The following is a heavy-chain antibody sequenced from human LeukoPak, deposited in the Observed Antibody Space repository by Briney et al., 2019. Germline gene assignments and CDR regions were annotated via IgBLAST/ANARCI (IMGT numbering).Heavy chain of an antibody. CDR3: ARDYGDYSWFDP. V-gene: IGHV5-10-1*01. CDR2: IDPSDSYT. J-gene: IGHJ5*02. CDR1: GYSFTSYW. D-gene: IGHD4-17*01. Sequence: GESLKISCKGSGYSFTSYWISWVRQMPGKGLEWMGGIDPSDSYTNYSPSFQGHVTISADKSISTAYLQWSSLKASDTAMYYCARDYGDYSWFDPWGQGTLVTVSS.